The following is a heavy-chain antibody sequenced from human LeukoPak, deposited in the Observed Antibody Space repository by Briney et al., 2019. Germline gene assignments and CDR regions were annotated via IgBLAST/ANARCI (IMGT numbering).Heavy chain of an antibody. CDR3: ANTAVAGTTFDY. V-gene: IGHV4-38-2*02. D-gene: IGHD6-19*01. Sequence: SETLSLTCTVSGYSISSGYYWGWIRQPPGKGLEWIGSIYHSGSTYYNPSLKSRVTISVDTSKNQFSLKLSSVTAADTAVYYCANTAVAGTTFDYWGQGTLVTVSS. CDR1: GYSISSGYY. J-gene: IGHJ4*02. CDR2: IYHSGST.